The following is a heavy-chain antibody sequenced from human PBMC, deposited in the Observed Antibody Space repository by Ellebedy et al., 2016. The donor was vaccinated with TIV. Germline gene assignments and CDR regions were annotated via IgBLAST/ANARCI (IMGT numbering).Heavy chain of an antibody. CDR3: ARAFQYSSGWAFDY. CDR2: INHSGST. V-gene: IGHV4-34*01. J-gene: IGHJ4*02. Sequence: MPSETLSLTCAVHGGSLSSDYWSWIRQSPEKGLEWIGEINHSGSTGYNPSLKSRVSISVDTPKKQFSLKLSSVTAADTAVYYCARAFQYSSGWAFDYWGQGTLVTVSS. CDR1: GGSLSSDY. D-gene: IGHD6-19*01.